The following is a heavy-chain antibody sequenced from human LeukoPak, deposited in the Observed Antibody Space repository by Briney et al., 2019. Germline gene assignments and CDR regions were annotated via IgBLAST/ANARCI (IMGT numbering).Heavy chain of an antibody. J-gene: IGHJ4*02. CDR1: GFLFRTYW. Sequence: GGSLRLSCAASGFLFRTYWTTWVRQAPGKGLEWVANIKTDGSEQHYLDSVKGRFHISRDNANNSLSLQMNSLRAEDTAVYYCARGANPDDFWGQGTLVTVSS. V-gene: IGHV3-7*01. CDR2: IKTDGSEQ. CDR3: ARGANPDDF.